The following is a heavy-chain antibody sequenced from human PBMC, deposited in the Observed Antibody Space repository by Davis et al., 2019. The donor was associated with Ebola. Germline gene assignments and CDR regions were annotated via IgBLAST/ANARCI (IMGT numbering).Heavy chain of an antibody. CDR3: ARDGHRGASDQTGDY. CDR2: INGGNGNT. Sequence: ASVKVSCKASGYIFTSYAMHWVRQAPGQRLEWMGWINGGNGNTNYAQKLQGRVTMTTDTSTSTAYMELRSLRSDDTAVYYCARDGHRGASDQTGDYWGQGTLVTVSS. CDR1: GYIFTSYA. J-gene: IGHJ4*02. D-gene: IGHD4/OR15-4a*01. V-gene: IGHV1-3*01.